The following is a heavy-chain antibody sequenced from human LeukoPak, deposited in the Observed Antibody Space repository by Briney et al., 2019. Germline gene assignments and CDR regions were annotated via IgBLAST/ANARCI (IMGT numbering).Heavy chain of an antibody. CDR1: GFTFNNYG. D-gene: IGHD5-24*01. CDR3: ASRREGYNY. V-gene: IGHV3-23*01. CDR2: IGAGGDNT. Sequence: HSGGSLRLSCAASGFTFNNYGMSWVRQAPGKGLEWVSAIGAGGDNTYYADSVKGRFTISRDNSKNTLYLQMNSLRAEDTALYYCASRREGYNYWGQGTLVTVSS. J-gene: IGHJ4*02.